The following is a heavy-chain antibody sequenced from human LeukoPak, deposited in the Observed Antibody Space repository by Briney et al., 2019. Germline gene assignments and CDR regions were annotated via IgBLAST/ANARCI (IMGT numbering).Heavy chain of an antibody. Sequence: ASVKVSCKVSGYTLTELSMHWVRQAPGQGLEWMGWINPGSGGTTYAQKFQGRLTMTRDTSINTTYMELSRLRSEDTAVYYCARGLASYMDVWGKGTTVTVSS. J-gene: IGHJ6*03. CDR2: INPGSGGT. D-gene: IGHD2-21*01. V-gene: IGHV1-2*02. CDR1: GYTLTELS. CDR3: ARGLASYMDV.